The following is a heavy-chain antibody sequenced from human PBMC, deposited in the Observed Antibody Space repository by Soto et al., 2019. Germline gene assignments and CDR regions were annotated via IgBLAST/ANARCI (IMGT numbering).Heavy chain of an antibody. J-gene: IGHJ5*02. V-gene: IGHV3-74*01. CDR1: GFTFSNFW. Sequence: EGQLVESGGGLVQPGGSLRLSCAASGFTFSNFWVHWVRQAPGKGLVWVSRASPDGSDTSYADSVKGRFTISRDNAKNMLYMEMSSLRAVDTAVYYCASHGSGDYFWFDPWGQGTLVTVSS. CDR2: ASPDGSDT. CDR3: ASHGSGDYFWFDP. D-gene: IGHD4-17*01.